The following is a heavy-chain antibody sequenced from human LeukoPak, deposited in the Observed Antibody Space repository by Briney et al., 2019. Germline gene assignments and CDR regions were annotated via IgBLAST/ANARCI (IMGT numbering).Heavy chain of an antibody. CDR3: ARVGPPSYYDYVWGSYPYDY. J-gene: IGHJ4*02. Sequence: GESLKISCKGSGYSFTSYWIGWVRQMPGKGLAWMGIIYPGDSDTRYSPSFQGQVTISADKSISTAYLQWSSLKDSDTAMYYCARVGPPSYYDYVWGSYPYDYWGQGTLVTVSS. CDR2: IYPGDSDT. V-gene: IGHV5-51*01. D-gene: IGHD3-16*02. CDR1: GYSFTSYW.